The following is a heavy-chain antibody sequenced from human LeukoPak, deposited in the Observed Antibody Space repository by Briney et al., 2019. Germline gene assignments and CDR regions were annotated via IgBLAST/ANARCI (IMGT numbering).Heavy chain of an antibody. D-gene: IGHD6-13*01. V-gene: IGHV4-59*01. CDR1: GGSISSYY. Sequence: SETLSLTCTVSGGSISSYYWSWIRQPPGKGLEWIGYIYYSGSTNYNPSPKSRVTISVDTSKNQFSLKLSSVTAADTAVYYCATSSGGGQCSSSWYDYWGQGTLVTVSS. J-gene: IGHJ4*02. CDR3: ATSSGGGQCSSSWYDY. CDR2: IYYSGST.